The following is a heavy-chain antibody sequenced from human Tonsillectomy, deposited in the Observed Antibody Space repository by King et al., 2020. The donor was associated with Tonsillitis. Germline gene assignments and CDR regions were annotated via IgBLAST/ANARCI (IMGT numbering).Heavy chain of an antibody. CDR1: GGSVSSYY. CDR3: ARDNSAGAIPWKAFDI. J-gene: IGHJ3*02. V-gene: IGHV4-59*02. CDR2: IYYSGST. Sequence: QLQESGPGLVKPSETLSLTCTVSGGSVSSYYWSWIRQPPGKGLEWIGYIYYSGSTYYNPYLKSRVTISVDTSKNQFSLKLSSVTAADTAVYYCARDNSAGAIPWKAFDIWGQGTMVTVSS. D-gene: IGHD1-26*01.